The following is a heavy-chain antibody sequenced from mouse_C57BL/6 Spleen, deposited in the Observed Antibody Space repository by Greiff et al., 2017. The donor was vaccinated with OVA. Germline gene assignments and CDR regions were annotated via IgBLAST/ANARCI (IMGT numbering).Heavy chain of an antibody. CDR1: GYTFTSYW. CDR2: IDPNSGGT. CDR3: ESERDGRRPAWFAY. V-gene: IGHV1-72*01. J-gene: IGHJ3*01. D-gene: IGHD1-1*01. Sequence: QVQLQQPGAELVKPGASVKLSCKASGYTFTSYWMHWVKQRPGRGLEWIGRIDPNSGGTKYNEKIKSKATLTVDKPSSTAYLQLSSLTSEDSAVYYCESERDGRRPAWFAYWGQGTLVTVSA.